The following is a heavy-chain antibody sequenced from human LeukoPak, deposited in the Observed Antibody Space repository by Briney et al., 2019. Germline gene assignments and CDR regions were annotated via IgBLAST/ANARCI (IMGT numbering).Heavy chain of an antibody. V-gene: IGHV3-66*04. J-gene: IGHJ4*02. Sequence: GGSLRLSCAASGFSVSDIFMSWVRQAPGKGLEWVSIIYSGGSTYYADSVKGRFTISRDNSKNTLYLQMNSLRVEDTAVYYCTRHRSEAAFDLWGQGTLVTVSS. D-gene: IGHD3-10*01. CDR2: IYSGGST. CDR1: GFSVSDIF. CDR3: TRHRSEAAFDL.